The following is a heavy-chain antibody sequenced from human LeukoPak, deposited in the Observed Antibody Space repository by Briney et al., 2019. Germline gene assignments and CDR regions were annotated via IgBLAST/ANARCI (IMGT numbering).Heavy chain of an antibody. CDR3: ARRGAAGTYYFDY. V-gene: IGHV3-23*01. Sequence: ASLRLSCAASGFTFSSYVMSWVRQAPGKGLEWFSAISGSSGGTFYAASVKGRFTISRDNSKNTLYLQTNSLRAEDTAVYYCARRGAAGTYYFDYWGQGTLVTVSS. D-gene: IGHD6-13*01. CDR1: GFTFSSYV. CDR2: ISGSSGGT. J-gene: IGHJ4*02.